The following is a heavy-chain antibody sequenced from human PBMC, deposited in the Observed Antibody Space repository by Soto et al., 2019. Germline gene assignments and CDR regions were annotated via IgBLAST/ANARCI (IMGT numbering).Heavy chain of an antibody. Sequence: VASVKVSCKASGYTFTSYGISWVRQAPGQGLEWMGWISAYNGNTNYAQKLQGRVTMTTDTSTSTAYMELRSLRSDDTAVYYCARAFVVVPAPNRYGMDVWGQGTTVTVSS. CDR3: ARAFVVVPAPNRYGMDV. D-gene: IGHD2-2*01. CDR1: GYTFTSYG. V-gene: IGHV1-18*04. CDR2: ISAYNGNT. J-gene: IGHJ6*02.